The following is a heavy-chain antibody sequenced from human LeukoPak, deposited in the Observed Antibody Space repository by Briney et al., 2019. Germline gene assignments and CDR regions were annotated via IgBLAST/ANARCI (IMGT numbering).Heavy chain of an antibody. CDR1: GFTFTSFA. D-gene: IGHD2-15*01. CDR3: ARVLRYCSGGNCYSGGLGYMDV. V-gene: IGHV3-23*01. CDR2: ISRSGVAT. Sequence: GGSLRLSCAASGFTFTSFAMSWVRQAPGKGLERVSTISRSGVATYYANSVKGRFTISRDNAKNSLFLQMNSLRAEDTAVYYCARVLRYCSGGNCYSGGLGYMDVWGKGTTVTISS. J-gene: IGHJ6*03.